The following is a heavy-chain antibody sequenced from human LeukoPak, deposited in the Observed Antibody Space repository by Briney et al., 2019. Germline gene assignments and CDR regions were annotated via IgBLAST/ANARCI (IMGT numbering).Heavy chain of an antibody. CDR1: GYTFTGYY. D-gene: IGHD5-18*01. CDR2: INPSGGST. Sequence: ASVKDSCKASGYTFTGYYMHWVRQAPGQGLEWMGIINPSGGSTNYAQKFQGRVTMTRDTSTSTVYMELSSLRSEDTAVYYCARDARRYSYADYWGQGTLVTVSS. J-gene: IGHJ4*02. CDR3: ARDARRYSYADY. V-gene: IGHV1-46*01.